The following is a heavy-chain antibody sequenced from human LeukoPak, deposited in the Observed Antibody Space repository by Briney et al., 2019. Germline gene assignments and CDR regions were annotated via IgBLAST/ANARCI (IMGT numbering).Heavy chain of an antibody. CDR1: GFTFSSCG. Sequence: PGGSLRLSCAASGFTFSSCGFNWVRQAPGEGLEWVSSIGPTGTDRYYADSVRGRFTISRDNAKNSMYLQMDSLRDEDTAVYYCATETIGRHYDYWGQGTLLTASS. J-gene: IGHJ4*02. CDR3: ATETIGRHYDY. CDR2: IGPTGTDR. V-gene: IGHV3-21*01. D-gene: IGHD1-14*01.